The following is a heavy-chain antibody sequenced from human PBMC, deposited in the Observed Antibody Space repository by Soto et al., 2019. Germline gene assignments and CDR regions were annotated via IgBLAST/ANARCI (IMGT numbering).Heavy chain of an antibody. V-gene: IGHV1-69*13. CDR3: ATASKYSYGYYYYYYMDV. Sequence: ASVKVSCKASGGTFSSYAISWVRQAPGQGLEWMGGIIPIFGTANYAQKFQGRVTITADESTSTAYMELSSLRSEDTAVYYCATASKYSYGYYYYYYMDVWGKGTTVTVSS. CDR2: IIPIFGTA. J-gene: IGHJ6*03. D-gene: IGHD5-18*01. CDR1: GGTFSSYA.